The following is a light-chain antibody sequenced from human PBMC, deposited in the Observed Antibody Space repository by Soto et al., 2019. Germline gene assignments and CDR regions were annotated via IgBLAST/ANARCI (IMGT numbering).Light chain of an antibody. Sequence: DIQLTQSPSTLPASVGDRVTITCRASQSISNWLAWYHQKPGTAPKLLIYHASTLESGGSSRFSGSGSVTEFTLTISGLQPDDFATYYCQQYMSYSFGQGTKV. CDR3: QQYMSYS. CDR1: QSISNW. CDR2: HAS. V-gene: IGKV1-5*01. J-gene: IGKJ1*01.